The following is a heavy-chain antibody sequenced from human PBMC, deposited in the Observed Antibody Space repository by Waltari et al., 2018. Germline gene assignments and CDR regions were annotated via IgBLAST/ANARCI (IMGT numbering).Heavy chain of an antibody. Sequence: QVQLVQSGAEVKKPGSSVKVSCKASGGTFSSYAISWVRQAPGQGLEWMGGIIPIFGTANYAQKFQGRVTITTDESTSTAYMELSSLRSEDTAVYYCARVGAYCSSTSCYVPFDYWGQGTLVTVSS. CDR1: GGTFSSYA. V-gene: IGHV1-69*05. CDR2: IIPIFGTA. D-gene: IGHD2-2*01. CDR3: ARVGAYCSSTSCYVPFDY. J-gene: IGHJ4*02.